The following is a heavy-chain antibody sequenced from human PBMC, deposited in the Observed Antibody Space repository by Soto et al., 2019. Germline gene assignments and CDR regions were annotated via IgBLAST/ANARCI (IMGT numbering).Heavy chain of an antibody. CDR1: GNNFTSFR. J-gene: IGHJ6*03. CDR3: ARRGALYYYYMDV. CDR2: IYPGDSDT. Sequence: GEALKSSCKGFGNNFTSFRIGRVPPIAGKSLEWMGIIYPGDSDTRYSPSFQGQVTISADKSISTAYLQWSSLKASDTAMYYCARRGALYYYYMDVWGKGTTVTVSS. D-gene: IGHD5-12*01. V-gene: IGHV5-51*01.